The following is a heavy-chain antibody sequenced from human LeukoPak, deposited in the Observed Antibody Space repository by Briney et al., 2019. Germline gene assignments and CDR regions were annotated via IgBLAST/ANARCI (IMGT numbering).Heavy chain of an antibody. CDR2: IYTSGST. D-gene: IGHD3-10*01. CDR3: ARNYGSGSYSSFDY. CDR1: GASISSYY. V-gene: IGHV4-4*07. J-gene: IGHJ4*02. Sequence: SETLSLTCTVFGASISSYYWSWIRQPAGKGLEWIGRIYTSGSTYCNPSLKSRVTMSVDTSKNQFSLNLSSVTAADTAVYYCARNYGSGSYSSFDYWGQGTLVTVSS.